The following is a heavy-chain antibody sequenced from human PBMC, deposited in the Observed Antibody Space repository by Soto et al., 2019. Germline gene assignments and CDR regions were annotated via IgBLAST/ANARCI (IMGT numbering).Heavy chain of an antibody. CDR3: AKDREMATSRYYYYGMDV. CDR2: ISYDGSNK. CDR1: GFTFSSYG. V-gene: IGHV3-30*18. D-gene: IGHD5-12*01. Sequence: GGSLRLSCAASGFTFSSYGMHWVRQAPGKGLEWVAVISYDGSNKYYADSVKGRFTISRDNSKNALYLQMNSLRAEDTAVYYCAKDREMATSRYYYYGMDVWGQGTTVTVSS. J-gene: IGHJ6*02.